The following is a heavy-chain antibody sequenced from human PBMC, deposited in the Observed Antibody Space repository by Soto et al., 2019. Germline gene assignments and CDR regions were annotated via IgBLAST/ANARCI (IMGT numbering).Heavy chain of an antibody. CDR1: GFSFSPYA. Sequence: PGGSLRLSCVTSGFSFSPYAMSWVRQAPGKGLEWVSGISVSGSNTYYADSVKGRFTISRDNSRNTMFLQMKSLRAEDAAIYFCTRGVRLHLAIWGQGTLVTVSS. D-gene: IGHD4-17*01. V-gene: IGHV3-23*01. J-gene: IGHJ4*02. CDR3: TRGVRLHLAI. CDR2: ISVSGSNT.